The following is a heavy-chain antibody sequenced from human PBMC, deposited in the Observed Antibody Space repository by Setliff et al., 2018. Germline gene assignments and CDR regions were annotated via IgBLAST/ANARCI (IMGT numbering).Heavy chain of an antibody. J-gene: IGHJ4*02. V-gene: IGHV3-30*02. CDR1: GFTFTNYI. CDR3: AKDMAAAGTGAVAY. D-gene: IGHD6-13*01. Sequence: NPSCAASGFTFTNYIIHWVRQAPGKGLEWVAFIRYDGSNKYYADSVRGRFTISRDISKNTLYLQMNSLRPEDTAVYYCAKDMAAAGTGAVAYWGQGTLVTVSS. CDR2: IRYDGSNK.